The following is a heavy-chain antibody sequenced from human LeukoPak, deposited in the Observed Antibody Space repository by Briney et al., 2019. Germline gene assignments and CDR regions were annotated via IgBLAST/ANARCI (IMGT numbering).Heavy chain of an antibody. Sequence: PSENLSLTCAVSGGSISSSNWWSWVRQPPGKGLEWIGEIYHSGSTNYNPSLKSRVTISVDKSKNQFSLKLSSVTAADTAVYYCARGDSSSWYPTYFDYWGQGTLVTVSS. D-gene: IGHD6-13*01. CDR3: ARGDSSSWYPTYFDY. J-gene: IGHJ4*02. CDR2: IYHSGST. CDR1: GGSISSSNW. V-gene: IGHV4-4*02.